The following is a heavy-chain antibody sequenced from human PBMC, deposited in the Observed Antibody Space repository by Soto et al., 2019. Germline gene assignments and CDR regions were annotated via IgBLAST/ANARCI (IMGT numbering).Heavy chain of an antibody. D-gene: IGHD3-22*01. CDR1: GYTFTGYY. CDR3: ARMVVIRGHSFDP. CDR2: VNPNSGGT. Sequence: QVQLVQSGAEVKKSGASVKVSCKASGYTFTGYYMHWVRQAPGQGLEWMGWVNPNSGGTNYAQKFQGRVTMTRDTSISTAYMELSRLRSDDTAVYYCARMVVIRGHSFDPWGQGTLVTVSS. J-gene: IGHJ5*02. V-gene: IGHV1-2*02.